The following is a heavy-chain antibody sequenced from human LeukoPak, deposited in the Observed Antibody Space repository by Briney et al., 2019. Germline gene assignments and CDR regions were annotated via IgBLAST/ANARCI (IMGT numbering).Heavy chain of an antibody. CDR3: THFGFKGYCSSTSCYAANAFDI. CDR2: IYWDDDK. J-gene: IGHJ3*02. D-gene: IGHD2-2*01. CDR1: GFSLSTSGVG. V-gene: IGHV2-5*02. Sequence: SGPTLVKPTQTLTLTCTFSGFSLSTSGVGVGWIRQPPGKALVLLALIYWDDDKRYRPSLKSRLTITKDTSKNQVVPTMTNMDPVDTATYYCTHFGFKGYCSSTSCYAANAFDIWGQGTLVTVSS.